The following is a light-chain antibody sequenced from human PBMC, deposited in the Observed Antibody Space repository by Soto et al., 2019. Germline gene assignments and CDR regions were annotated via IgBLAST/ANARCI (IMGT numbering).Light chain of an antibody. Sequence: QSALTQPASVSRSPGQSITISCTGTSSDVGGYDYVSWYQQQSGKAPKLIIYEVSSRPSGVSNRFSGSKSGNTASLTISGLQADDEADYYCDSFTSSRAYVFGVGTKLTVL. V-gene: IGLV2-14*01. J-gene: IGLJ1*01. CDR2: EVS. CDR3: DSFTSSRAYV. CDR1: SSDVGGYDY.